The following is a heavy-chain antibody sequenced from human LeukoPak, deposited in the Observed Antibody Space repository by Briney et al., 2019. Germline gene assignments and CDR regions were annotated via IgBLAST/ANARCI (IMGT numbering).Heavy chain of an antibody. CDR2: ISSSSSTI. CDR1: GFTFSNYW. D-gene: IGHD6-13*01. J-gene: IGHJ4*02. V-gene: IGHV3-48*01. Sequence: GGSLRLSCAASGFTFSNYWMTWVRQAPGKGLEWVSYISSSSSTIYYADSVKGRFTISRDNAKNSLYLQMNSLRAEDTAVYYCARDESIAAAGPYYFDYWGQGTLVTVSS. CDR3: ARDESIAAAGPYYFDY.